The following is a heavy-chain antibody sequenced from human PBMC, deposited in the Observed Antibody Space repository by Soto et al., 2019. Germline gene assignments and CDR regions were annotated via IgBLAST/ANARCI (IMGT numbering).Heavy chain of an antibody. V-gene: IGHV4-31*03. CDR2: IYYSGST. CDR3: ARVPLSGVHLNYFDY. J-gene: IGHJ4*02. Sequence: SETLSLTCTVSGGSISSGGYYWSWIRQHPGKGLEWIGYIYYSGSTYYNPSLKSRVTISVDTSKNQFSLKLSSVTAADTAVYYCARVPLSGVHLNYFDYWGQGTLVTAPQ. CDR1: GGSISSGGYY. D-gene: IGHD2-15*01.